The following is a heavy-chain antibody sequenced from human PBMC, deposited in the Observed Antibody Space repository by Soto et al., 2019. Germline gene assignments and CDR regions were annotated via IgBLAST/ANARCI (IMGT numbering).Heavy chain of an antibody. CDR2: ISGSGGST. CDR3: ARGGYNGWSLDY. Sequence: PGGSLRLSCAASGFTFSSYAMSWVRQAPGTGLEWVSAISGSGGSTYYADSVKGRFTISRDNSKNTLYLQLNSLRAEDTAVYYCARGGYNGWSLDYWSQGTLVTVSS. V-gene: IGHV3-23*01. D-gene: IGHD6-19*01. CDR1: GFTFSSYA. J-gene: IGHJ4*02.